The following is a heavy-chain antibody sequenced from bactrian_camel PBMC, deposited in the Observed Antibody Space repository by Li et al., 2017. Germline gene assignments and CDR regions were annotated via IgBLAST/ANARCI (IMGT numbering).Heavy chain of an antibody. J-gene: IGHJ4*01. CDR2: IESDGST. V-gene: IGHV3S53*01. D-gene: IGHD6*01. CDR1: GHSNFC. Sequence: HVQLVESGGESVQSGGSLKLSCVASGHSNFCMAWFRQIPDREREGVAGIESDGSTSYADSVKGRFTISEDSAKNILYLQMHSLKPEDTAMYICASGGRMGSSGNCYEWEYNIWGQGTQVTVS. CDR3: ASGGRMGSSGNCYEWEYNI.